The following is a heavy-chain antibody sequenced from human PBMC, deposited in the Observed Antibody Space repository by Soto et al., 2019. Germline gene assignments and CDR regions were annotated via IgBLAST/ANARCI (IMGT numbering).Heavy chain of an antibody. D-gene: IGHD4-17*01. CDR2: IDPSDSYT. V-gene: IGHV5-10-1*03. Sequence: EVQLVQSGAEVKKPGESLRISCKGSGYSFTSYWISWVRQMPGKGLEWMGRIDPSDSYTNYSPSFQGHVTISADKSISTAYLQWSSLKASDTAMYYCARHPVYGDSPYANYYYGMDVWGQGTTVTVSS. CDR3: ARHPVYGDSPYANYYYGMDV. CDR1: GYSFTSYW. J-gene: IGHJ6*02.